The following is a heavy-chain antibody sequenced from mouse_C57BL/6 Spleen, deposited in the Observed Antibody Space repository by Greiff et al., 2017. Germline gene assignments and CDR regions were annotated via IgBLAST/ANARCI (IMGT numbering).Heavy chain of an antibody. CDR2: IDPSDSYT. V-gene: IGHV1-69*01. J-gene: IGHJ3*01. D-gene: IGHD2-4*01. Sequence: LQQPGAELVMPGASVKLSCKASGYTFTSYWMHWVKQRPGQGLEWIGEIDPSDSYTNYNQKFKGKSTLTVDKSSSTAYMQLSSLTSEDSAVYYCARGDYDYDGGAWFAYWGQGTLVTVSA. CDR3: ARGDYDYDGGAWFAY. CDR1: GYTFTSYW.